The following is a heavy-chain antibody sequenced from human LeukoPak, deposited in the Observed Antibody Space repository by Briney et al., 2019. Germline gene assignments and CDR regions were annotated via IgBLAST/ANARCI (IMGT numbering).Heavy chain of an antibody. CDR3: VRSTSPPQFDY. CDR1: GFTFSSSW. CDR2: MNSGSHYK. D-gene: IGHD2-2*01. V-gene: IGHV3-21*01. J-gene: IGHJ4*02. Sequence: GGSLRLSCAASGFTFSSSWMHWVRQAPGKGLEWVSSMNSGSHYKEYAHSVKGRFIISRDNAKNSLYLQMNSLRAEDTAVYYCVRSTSPPQFDYWGQGILVSVSS.